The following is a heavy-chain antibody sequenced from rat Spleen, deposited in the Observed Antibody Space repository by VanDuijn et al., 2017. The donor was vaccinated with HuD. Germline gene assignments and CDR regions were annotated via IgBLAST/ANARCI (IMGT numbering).Heavy chain of an antibody. CDR3: ARDGRVLDYFDY. Sequence: QVQLKESGPGLVQPSQTLSLTCTVSGYSLSTSGVNWVRQPPGKGLEWMGVIWTGGSTAYNSLLKSRLSISRDTSRRQVFFKMNRLQTEDTATYYGARDGRVLDYFDYGGQGVMVTVSS. CDR1: GYSLSTSG. J-gene: IGHJ2*01. V-gene: IGHV2-4*01. CDR2: IWTGGST. D-gene: IGHD1-11*01.